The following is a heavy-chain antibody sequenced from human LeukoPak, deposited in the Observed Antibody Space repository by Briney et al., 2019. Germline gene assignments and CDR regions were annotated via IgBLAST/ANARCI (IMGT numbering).Heavy chain of an antibody. CDR1: GFTFSSYW. J-gene: IGHJ6*02. D-gene: IGHD6-19*01. V-gene: IGHV3-74*01. Sequence: GGSLRLSCAASGFTFSSYWMHWVRQAPGKGLVWVSRINSDGSSTSYADSVKGRFTISRDNARNTLSLQMNSLRAEDTAVYYCARAAGYSSGWDYYYYGMDVWGQGTTVTVSS. CDR2: INSDGSST. CDR3: ARAAGYSSGWDYYYYGMDV.